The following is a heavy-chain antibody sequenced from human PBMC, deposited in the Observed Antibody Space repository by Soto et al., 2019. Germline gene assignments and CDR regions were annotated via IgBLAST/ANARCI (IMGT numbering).Heavy chain of an antibody. V-gene: IGHV1-69*13. J-gene: IGHJ6*02. D-gene: IGHD4-17*01. CDR1: GGTFSSYA. CDR2: IIPIFGTA. CDR3: ARGSPVGHDYGDSDYYYGMDV. Sequence: SVKVSCKASGGTFSSYAISWVRQAPGQGLEWMGGIIPIFGTANYAQKFQGRVTITADESTSTAYMELSSLRSEDTAVYYCARGSPVGHDYGDSDYYYGMDVWGQGTTVTVSS.